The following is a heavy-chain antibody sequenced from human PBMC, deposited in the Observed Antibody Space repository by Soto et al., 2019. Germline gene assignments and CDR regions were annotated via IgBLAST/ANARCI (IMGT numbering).Heavy chain of an antibody. J-gene: IGHJ4*02. D-gene: IGHD2-15*01. Sequence: GASVKVSCKASGGTFSSYAISWVRQAPGQGLEWMGGIIPIFGTANYAQKFQGRVTITADKSTSTAYMELSSLRSEDTAVYYCARGHFGYCSGGSCYSKFDYWGQGXLVTVYS. CDR1: GGTFSSYA. CDR3: ARGHFGYCSGGSCYSKFDY. CDR2: IIPIFGTA. V-gene: IGHV1-69*06.